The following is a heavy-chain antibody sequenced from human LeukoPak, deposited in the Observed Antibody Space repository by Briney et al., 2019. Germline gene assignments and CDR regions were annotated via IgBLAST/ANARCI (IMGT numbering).Heavy chain of an antibody. V-gene: IGHV5-51*01. CDR3: ARREAAAGKLDY. D-gene: IGHD6-13*01. Sequence: GESLKISCKGSGYIFSDFWIGWVRQVPGKGLEWMGIIYPGDSDTRYSPSFQGQVTISADKSISTAYLQWSSLKASDTAMYYCARREAAAGKLDYWGQGTLVTVSS. CDR1: GYIFSDFW. CDR2: IYPGDSDT. J-gene: IGHJ4*02.